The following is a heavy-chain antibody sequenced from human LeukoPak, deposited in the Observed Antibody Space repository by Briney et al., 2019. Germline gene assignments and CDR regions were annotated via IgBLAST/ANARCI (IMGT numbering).Heavy chain of an antibody. D-gene: IGHD6-19*01. Sequence: GGSLRLSCAASEFIFSDYAMGWVRQAPGKGLEWVSTIDKTTYPTFYADSVKGRFTISRDNSKNTLYLQMNSLRTEDTAVYFCAKFEGANIPGWFNDYLGQGILGNGS. J-gene: IGHJ4*02. CDR3: AKFEGANIPGWFNDY. V-gene: IGHV3-23*05. CDR2: IDKTTYPT. CDR1: EFIFSDYA.